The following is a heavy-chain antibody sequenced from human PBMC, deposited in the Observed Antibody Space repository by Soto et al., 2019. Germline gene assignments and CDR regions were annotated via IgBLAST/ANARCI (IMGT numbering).Heavy chain of an antibody. CDR1: GGSISSYY. CDR2: IYYSGST. Sequence: SETLSLTCTVSGGSISSYYWSWIRQPPGKGLEWIGYIYYSGSTNYNPSLKSRVTISVDTSKNQFSLKLSSVTAADTAVYYCAKNSCSSTSCYADNWFYPWGQGTLLTVSS. V-gene: IGHV4-59*08. CDR3: AKNSCSSTSCYADNWFYP. D-gene: IGHD2-2*01. J-gene: IGHJ5*02.